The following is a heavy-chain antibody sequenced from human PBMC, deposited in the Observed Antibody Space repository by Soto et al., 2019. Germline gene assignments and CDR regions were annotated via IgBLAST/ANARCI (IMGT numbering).Heavy chain of an antibody. Sequence: PSETLSLTCTVSGGSISGSSYYWGWIRQPPGKGLEWVGSIYYSGSTYYNPSLKSRGTIDVDTSKNQFSLKLSSVTAADTAVYYCAGHVTIFGVAHRIDHYYYYMDVLGKGTTVTVSS. V-gene: IGHV4-39*01. CDR3: AGHVTIFGVAHRIDHYYYYMDV. D-gene: IGHD3-3*01. J-gene: IGHJ6*03. CDR1: GGSISGSSYY. CDR2: IYYSGST.